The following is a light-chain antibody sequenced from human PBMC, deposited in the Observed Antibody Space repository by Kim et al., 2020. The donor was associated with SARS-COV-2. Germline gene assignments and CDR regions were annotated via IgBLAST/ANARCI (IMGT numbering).Light chain of an antibody. CDR2: GAS. CDR1: QSVSSSY. Sequence: PGERVTLSCRASQSVSSSYLAWYQQKSGQAPRLLIYGASSRATGIPDRFSGSGSGTDFTLTISRLEPEDFAVYYCQQYGSSPFTFGPGTKVDIK. J-gene: IGKJ3*01. CDR3: QQYGSSPFT. V-gene: IGKV3-20*01.